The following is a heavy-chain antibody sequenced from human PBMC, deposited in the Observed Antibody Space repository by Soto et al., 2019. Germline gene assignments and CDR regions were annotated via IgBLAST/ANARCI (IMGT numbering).Heavy chain of an antibody. CDR1: GGTFSSYA. D-gene: IGHD3-10*01. J-gene: IGHJ3*02. V-gene: IGHV1-69*01. Sequence: QVQLVQSGAEVKKPGSSVKVSCKASGGTFSSYAISWVRQAPGQGLEWMGGIIPIFGTANYAQKFQGRVTNTADESTSTAYMELSSLRSEDTAVYYCARDYYGSGSYYKPLGAFDIWGQGTMVTVSS. CDR2: IIPIFGTA. CDR3: ARDYYGSGSYYKPLGAFDI.